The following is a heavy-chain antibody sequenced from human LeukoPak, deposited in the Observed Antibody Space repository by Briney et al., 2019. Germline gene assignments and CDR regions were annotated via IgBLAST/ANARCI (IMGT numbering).Heavy chain of an antibody. D-gene: IGHD5-18*01. V-gene: IGHV3-23*01. CDR3: AKEFSYGSFFFIDYFDY. J-gene: IGHJ4*02. CDR2: ISGSGGST. CDR1: GFTFSSYG. Sequence: GGSLRLSCAASGFTFSSYGMHWVRQAPGKGLEWVSAISGSGGSTYYADSVKGRFTISRDNSKNTLYLQMNSLRAEDTAVYYCAKEFSYGSFFFIDYFDYWGQGTLVTVSS.